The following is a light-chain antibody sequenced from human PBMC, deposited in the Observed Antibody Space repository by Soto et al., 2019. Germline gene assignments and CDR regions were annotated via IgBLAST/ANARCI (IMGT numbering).Light chain of an antibody. CDR1: NIGSKR. J-gene: IGLJ2*01. CDR3: QVWDDSRTRVV. CDR2: ADS. Sequence: SYELTQSPSVSVAPGQTARITCGGNNIGSKRVHWYQQKPGQAPVLVVYADSDRPSWIPERFSGSKSGKMATLTISRVEAGAEADYYCQVWDDSRTRVVFGGGTKLTVL. V-gene: IGLV3-21*02.